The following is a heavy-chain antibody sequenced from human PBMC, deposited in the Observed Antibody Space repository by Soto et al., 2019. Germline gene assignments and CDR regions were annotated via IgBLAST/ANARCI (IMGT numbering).Heavy chain of an antibody. V-gene: IGHV1-2*04. CDR1: GCSFTDYH. D-gene: IGHD2-8*01. Sequence: ASVKVSCKASGCSFTDYHKHWVRQAPGQGLEWLGRINPKSGGTSTAQKFQGWVTMTTDTSISTASMELTRLTSDDTAIYYCARGDSTDCSNGVCSFFYNHDMDVWGQGTTVTVSS. CDR3: ARGDSTDCSNGVCSFFYNHDMDV. J-gene: IGHJ6*02. CDR2: INPKSGGT.